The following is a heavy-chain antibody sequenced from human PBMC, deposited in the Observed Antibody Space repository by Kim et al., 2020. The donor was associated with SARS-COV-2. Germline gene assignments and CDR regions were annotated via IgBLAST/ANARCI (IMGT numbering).Heavy chain of an antibody. V-gene: IGHV4-59*01. Sequence: NNHTSLTSRVTISVDTSKTQFSLKLSSVTAAETAVYYCAGADYYYYSMDVWGQGTTVTVSS. J-gene: IGHJ6*03. CDR3: AGADYYYYSMDV.